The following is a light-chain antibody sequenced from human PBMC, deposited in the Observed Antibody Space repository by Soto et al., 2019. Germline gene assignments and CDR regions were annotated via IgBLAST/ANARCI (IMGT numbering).Light chain of an antibody. CDR1: SSNIGSHV. CDR3: AVWDDSLDGGV. Sequence: QSVLTQPPSASGAPGQRVTISCSGSSSNIGSHVAYWYQQLAGTAPKLLMYNNNQRPSGVPDRFSGSKSGTSASLASSGLQSEDEADYYCAVWDDSLDGGVFGVGTQLTVL. V-gene: IGLV1-44*01. CDR2: NNN. J-gene: IGLJ3*02.